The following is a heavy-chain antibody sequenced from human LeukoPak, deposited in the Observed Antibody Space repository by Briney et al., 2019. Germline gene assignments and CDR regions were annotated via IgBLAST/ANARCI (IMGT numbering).Heavy chain of an antibody. J-gene: IGHJ3*02. CDR2: ISWNSGSI. Sequence: GRSLRLSCAASGFTFDDYAMHWVRQAPGKGLEWVSGISWNSGSIGYADSVKGRFTISRDNAKNSLYLQMNSLRAEDTALHYCAKDMAMTTVTSGAFDIWGQGTMVTVSS. CDR1: GFTFDDYA. CDR3: AKDMAMTTVTSGAFDI. D-gene: IGHD4-17*01. V-gene: IGHV3-9*01.